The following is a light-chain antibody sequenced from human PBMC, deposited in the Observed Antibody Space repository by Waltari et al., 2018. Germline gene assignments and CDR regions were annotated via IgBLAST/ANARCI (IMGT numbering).Light chain of an antibody. CDR2: EVS. V-gene: IGLV2-14*01. Sequence: QSALTQPASVSGSPGQSITISSTGTSSDVGGYKFVSWYQQHPGKAPKLMIYEVSNRPSGVSNRFSGSKSGNTASLTISGLQIEDEADYYCSSYTISSTVVFGGGTKLTVL. CDR3: SSYTISSTVV. CDR1: SSDVGGYKF. J-gene: IGLJ2*01.